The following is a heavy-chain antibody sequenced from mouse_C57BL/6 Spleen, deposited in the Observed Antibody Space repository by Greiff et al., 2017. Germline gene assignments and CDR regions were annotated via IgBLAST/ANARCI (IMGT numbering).Heavy chain of an antibody. Sequence: QVQLQQSGPELVKPGASVKISCKASGYAFSSSWMNWVKQRPGKGLEWIGRIYPGDGDTNYNGTFKGKATLTADKSSSTAYMQLSSLTSEDSAVYFCARYHYGSSGYYYAMDYWGQGTSVTVSS. CDR2: IYPGDGDT. CDR3: ARYHYGSSGYYYAMDY. CDR1: GYAFSSSW. D-gene: IGHD1-1*01. J-gene: IGHJ4*01. V-gene: IGHV1-82*01.